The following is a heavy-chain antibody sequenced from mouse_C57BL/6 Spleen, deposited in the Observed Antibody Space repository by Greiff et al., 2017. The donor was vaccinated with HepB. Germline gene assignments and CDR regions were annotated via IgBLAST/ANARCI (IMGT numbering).Heavy chain of an antibody. J-gene: IGHJ3*01. Sequence: VQLQQPGAELVKPGASVKLSCKSSGYTFTSYWMHWVKQRPGRGLEWIGRIDPNSGGTKYNEKFKSKATLTVDKPSSTAYMQLSSLTSEDSAVYYCARGGAPIYYDYEAWFAYWGQGTLVTVSA. D-gene: IGHD2-4*01. CDR2: IDPNSGGT. CDR3: ARGGAPIYYDYEAWFAY. V-gene: IGHV1-72*01. CDR1: GYTFTSYW.